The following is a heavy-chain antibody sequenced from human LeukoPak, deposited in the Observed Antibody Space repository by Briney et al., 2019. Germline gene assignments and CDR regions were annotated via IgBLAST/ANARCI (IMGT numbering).Heavy chain of an antibody. CDR3: ARDSGTYFDSTGEWFDP. Sequence: GGSLRLSCAASGFTFSDYYMGWIRQAPGKGLEWISFISSSTSTIYYADSVKGRFTISRDNAKNSLYLQMNSLRAEDTAVYYCARDSGTYFDSTGEWFDPWGQGTLVTVSS. V-gene: IGHV3-11*01. CDR2: ISSSTSTI. J-gene: IGHJ5*02. CDR1: GFTFSDYY. D-gene: IGHD3-22*01.